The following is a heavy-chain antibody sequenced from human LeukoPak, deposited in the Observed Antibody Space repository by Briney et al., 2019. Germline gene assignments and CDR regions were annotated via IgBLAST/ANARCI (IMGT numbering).Heavy chain of an antibody. CDR3: ARGGGYASPIGY. V-gene: IGHV4-59*01. J-gene: IGHJ4*02. D-gene: IGHD5-12*01. CDR2: TYHSGST. Sequence: SETLSLTCTLSGGSISTYYWSWIRQPPGKGLEWIGYTYHSGSTNYNPSLKSRVTISVDTPKNQFSLKLSSVTAADTAVYYCARGGGYASPIGYWGQGALVTVSS. CDR1: GGSISTYY.